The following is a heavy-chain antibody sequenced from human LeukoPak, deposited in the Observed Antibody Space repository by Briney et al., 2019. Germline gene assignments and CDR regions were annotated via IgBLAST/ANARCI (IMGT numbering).Heavy chain of an antibody. J-gene: IGHJ4*02. Sequence: GGSLRLSCATSGFTLSSYAMNWVRQAPGKGLGWVSSISESGANTYYADSVKGRFTTSRDNAKNTLYLQMNSLSVEDTALYYCAKDQRGSGSYGYFDQWGQGALVTVSS. CDR2: ISESGANT. D-gene: IGHD3-10*01. CDR1: GFTLSSYA. CDR3: AKDQRGSGSYGYFDQ. V-gene: IGHV3-23*01.